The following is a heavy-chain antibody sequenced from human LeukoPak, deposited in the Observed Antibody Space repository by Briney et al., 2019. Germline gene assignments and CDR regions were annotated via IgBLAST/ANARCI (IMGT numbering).Heavy chain of an antibody. V-gene: IGHV1-8*02. D-gene: IGHD3-10*01. CDR1: GYTFTSYD. CDR2: MNPDSGST. Sequence: ASVKVSCKASGYTFTSYDINWVRQASGQGLEWMGWMNPDSGSTVYAQKFQGRATMTRSTSISTAYMELSSLRSEDTAVYYCARGRGGNFDYWGQGSLVTVSS. J-gene: IGHJ4*02. CDR3: ARGRGGNFDY.